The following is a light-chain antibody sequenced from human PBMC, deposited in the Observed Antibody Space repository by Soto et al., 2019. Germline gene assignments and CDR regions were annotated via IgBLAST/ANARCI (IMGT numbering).Light chain of an antibody. J-gene: IGKJ4*01. CDR2: GAS. V-gene: IGKV3-15*01. CDR1: QSVSSN. CDR3: QHYNNWPLT. Sequence: EIVMTQSPATLSVSPGERATLSCRASQSVSSNLAWYQQKPGQAPRLLIYGASTSATGIPARFSGTGSVTEFTLTISSLQSEDFAVYYCQHYNNWPLTFGGGTKVEIK.